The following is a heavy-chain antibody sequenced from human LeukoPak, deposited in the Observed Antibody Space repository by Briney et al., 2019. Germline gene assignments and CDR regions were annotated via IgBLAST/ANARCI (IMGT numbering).Heavy chain of an antibody. CDR1: GGTFSSYA. CDR3: ATDRPGLRWLQLKRIDY. CDR2: IIPIFGTA. J-gene: IGHJ4*02. Sequence: SVKVSCKASGGTFSSYAISWVRQAPGQGLEWMGGIIPIFGTANYAQKFQGRVTITTDESTSTAYMELSSLRSEDTAVYYCATDRPGLRWLQLKRIDYWGQGTLVTVSS. D-gene: IGHD5-24*01. V-gene: IGHV1-69*05.